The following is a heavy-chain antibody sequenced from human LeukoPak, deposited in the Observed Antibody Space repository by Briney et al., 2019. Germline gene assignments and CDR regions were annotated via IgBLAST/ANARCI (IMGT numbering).Heavy chain of an antibody. CDR2: IRRKTDGETT. V-gene: IGHV3-15*01. D-gene: IGHD2-21*01. CDR1: GFTFSNVW. J-gene: IGHJ4*02. CDR3: VTDLVIKGYFDY. Sequence: GGSLRLSCAASGFTFSNVWMSWVRQVPGKGLEWVGRIRRKTDGETTDHAAPVKGRFTTSRDDSKNTLYLQMNSLKTEDTAVYYCVTDLVIKGYFDYWGQGALVTVSS.